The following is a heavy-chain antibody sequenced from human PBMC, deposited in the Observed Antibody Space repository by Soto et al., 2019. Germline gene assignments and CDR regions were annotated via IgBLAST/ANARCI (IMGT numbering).Heavy chain of an antibody. D-gene: IGHD6-13*01. Sequence: ASVKVSCKASGYTFTSYYIHWVRQAPGQGLEWMGLINPSGGSIDYAQKSQGRVTMSRDASTSTVYMELSSLRSEDTAVYYCARDRGRAAAGEYHYYGMDVWGQGTTVIVAS. CDR3: ARDRGRAAAGEYHYYGMDV. J-gene: IGHJ6*02. CDR2: INPSGGSI. V-gene: IGHV1-46*01. CDR1: GYTFTSYY.